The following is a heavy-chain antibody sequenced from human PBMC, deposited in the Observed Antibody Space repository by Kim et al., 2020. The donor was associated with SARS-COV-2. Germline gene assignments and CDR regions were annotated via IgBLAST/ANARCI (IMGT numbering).Heavy chain of an antibody. D-gene: IGHD6-13*01. V-gene: IGHV3-53*01. CDR3: ARGGIAAAPGHYYYYMDV. Sequence: GGSLRLSCAASGFTVSSNYMSWVRQAPGKGLEWVSVIYSGGSTYYADSVKGRFTISRDNSKNTLYLQMNSLRAEDTAVYYCARGGIAAAPGHYYYYMDVWGKGTTVTVSS. CDR1: GFTVSSNY. J-gene: IGHJ6*03. CDR2: IYSGGST.